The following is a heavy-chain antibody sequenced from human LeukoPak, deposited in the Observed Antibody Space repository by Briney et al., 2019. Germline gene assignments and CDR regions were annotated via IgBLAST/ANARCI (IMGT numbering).Heavy chain of an antibody. J-gene: IGHJ4*02. V-gene: IGHV4-59*01. D-gene: IGHD3-3*01. CDR2: IYHNGRT. Sequence: GSLRLSCAASGFTFSSYAMSYVRQAPGKGLEWIGYIYHNGRTNYSPSLKSRITMSIDTSQNQFSLKLTSVTAADTAVYYCARASEGIGYFDTWGRGSLVTVSS. CDR3: ARASEGIGYFDT. CDR1: GFTFSSYA.